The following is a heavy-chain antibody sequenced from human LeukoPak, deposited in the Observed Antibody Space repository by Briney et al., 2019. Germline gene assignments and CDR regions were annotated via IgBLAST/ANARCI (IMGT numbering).Heavy chain of an antibody. CDR2: IKQDGSEK. J-gene: IGHJ4*02. CDR1: GFTFSNYW. CDR3: ARYHYEPWSGSQKFFDC. D-gene: IGHD3-3*01. V-gene: IGHV3-7*01. Sequence: PGGSLRLSCAASGFTFSNYWMNWIRQAPGKGLEWVANIKQDGSEKNYVDSVKGRFTISRDNAKNSLHLQLNSVRAEDTAVYYCARYHYEPWSGSQKFFDCWGQGTLVTVSS.